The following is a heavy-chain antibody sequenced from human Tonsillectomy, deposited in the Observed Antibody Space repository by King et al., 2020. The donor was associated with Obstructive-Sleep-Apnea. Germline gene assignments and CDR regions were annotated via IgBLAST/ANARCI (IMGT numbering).Heavy chain of an antibody. J-gene: IGHJ6*02. Sequence: QLQESGPGLVKPSETLSLTCTVSGYSISSGYYWGWIRQPPGKGLEWIGSIHYNGNTYYNPSLKSLVTIAVDTSKNQFSLKLSSVTAADTAVYYCATEGAGTYCGGDCKASREGGMDVWGQGTTVTVSS. CDR1: GYSISSGYY. D-gene: IGHD2-21*02. CDR2: IHYNGNT. V-gene: IGHV4-38-2*02. CDR3: ATEGAGTYCGGDCKASREGGMDV.